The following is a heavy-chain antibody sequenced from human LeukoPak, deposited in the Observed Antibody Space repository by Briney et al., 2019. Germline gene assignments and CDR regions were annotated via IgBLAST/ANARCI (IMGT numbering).Heavy chain of an antibody. D-gene: IGHD3-10*01. J-gene: IGHJ5*02. CDR3: ATTYYYGSGSSNWFDP. CDR1: GGSISSSNW. Sequence: SGTLSLTCAVSGGSISSSNWWSWVRQPPGKGLEWIGEIYHSGSTNYNPSLKSRVTISVDKSKNQFSLKLSSVTAADTAVYYCATTYYYGSGSSNWFDPWGQGTLVTVSS. CDR2: IYHSGST. V-gene: IGHV4-4*02.